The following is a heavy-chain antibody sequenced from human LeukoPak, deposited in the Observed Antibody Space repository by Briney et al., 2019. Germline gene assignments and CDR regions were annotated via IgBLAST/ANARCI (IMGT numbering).Heavy chain of an antibody. D-gene: IGHD1-20*01. CDR2: ISAYNGNT. CDR3: ARNRYNWNYFDY. CDR1: GYTFTSYG. Sequence: ASVKVSCTASGYTFTSYGISWVRQAPGQGLEWMGWISAYNGNTNYAQKLQGRVTMTTDTSTSTAYMELRSLRSDDTAVYYCARNRYNWNYFDYWGQGTLVTVSS. J-gene: IGHJ4*02. V-gene: IGHV1-18*01.